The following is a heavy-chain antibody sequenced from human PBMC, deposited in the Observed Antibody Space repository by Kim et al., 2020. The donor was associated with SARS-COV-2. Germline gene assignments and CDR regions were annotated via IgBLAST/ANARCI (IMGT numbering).Heavy chain of an antibody. D-gene: IGHD1-26*01. CDR2: YYGGTP. V-gene: IGHV4-59*01. J-gene: IGHJ4*02. Sequence: YYGGTPNTPPPLQSRVTLSVDTSKNPFSLRLSSVTAADTAVYYCAMGFDYWGQGTLVTVSS. CDR3: AMGFDY.